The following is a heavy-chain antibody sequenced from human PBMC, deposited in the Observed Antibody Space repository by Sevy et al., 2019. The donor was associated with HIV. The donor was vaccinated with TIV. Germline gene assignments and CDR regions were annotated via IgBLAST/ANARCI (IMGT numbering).Heavy chain of an antibody. CDR3: ARHFDCTGGRCYSQYYCDY. Sequence: GGSLRLSCEASGFTFNDYSMNWVRQAPGKGLEWVSSITSSATGIHYADSVKGRFTNSRDNAKNSLYLQMNDLRAEDTAVYYCARHFDCTGGRCYSQYYCDYWGQGTLVTVSS. CDR1: GFTFNDYS. V-gene: IGHV3-21*01. J-gene: IGHJ4*02. D-gene: IGHD2-15*01. CDR2: ITSSATGI.